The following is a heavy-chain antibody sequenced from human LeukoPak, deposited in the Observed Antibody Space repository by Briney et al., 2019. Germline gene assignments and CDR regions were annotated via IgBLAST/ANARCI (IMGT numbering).Heavy chain of an antibody. J-gene: IGHJ6*02. CDR1: GGSLSSYY. V-gene: IGHV4-59*08. Sequence: SETLSLTCSVSGGSLSSYYWSWIRQPPGKGLEWIGHMFYSGSTKYNPSLKSRITISVDTSKNLFSLKVVSVTAADTAVYYCARHFATVTPYYYFSLDVWGQGTTVTVSS. D-gene: IGHD4-11*01. CDR2: MFYSGST. CDR3: ARHFATVTPYYYFSLDV.